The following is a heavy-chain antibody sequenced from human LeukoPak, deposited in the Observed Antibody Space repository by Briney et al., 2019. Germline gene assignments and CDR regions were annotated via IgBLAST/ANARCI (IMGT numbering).Heavy chain of an antibody. Sequence: SETLSLTCAVYGGSFSGYYWSWIRQPPGEGLEWIGEINHSGSTNYNPSLKSRVTISVDTSKNQFSLKLSSVTAADTAVYYCARVNPKGAAADYWGQGTLVTVSS. V-gene: IGHV4-34*01. CDR3: ARVNPKGAAADY. CDR1: GGSFSGYY. D-gene: IGHD6-13*01. J-gene: IGHJ4*02. CDR2: INHSGST.